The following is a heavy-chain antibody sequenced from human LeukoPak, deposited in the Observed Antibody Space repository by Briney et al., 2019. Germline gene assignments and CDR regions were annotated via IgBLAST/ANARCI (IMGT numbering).Heavy chain of an antibody. J-gene: IGHJ3*02. Sequence: GASVRVSCKASGYTFTSYDINWVRQATGQGLEWMGWMNPNSGNTGYAQKFQGRVTMTRNTSISTAYMELSSLRSEDTAVYYCARGDEIISGWIQLAGAAFDIWGQGTMVTVSS. CDR2: MNPNSGNT. D-gene: IGHD5-18*01. CDR1: GYTFTSYD. V-gene: IGHV1-8*01. CDR3: ARGDEIISGWIQLAGAAFDI.